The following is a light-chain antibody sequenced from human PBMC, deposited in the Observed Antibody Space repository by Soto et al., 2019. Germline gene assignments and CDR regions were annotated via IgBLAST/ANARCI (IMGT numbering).Light chain of an antibody. CDR3: QQYNNWLST. CDR1: QNVSSN. Sequence: EIVMTQSPATLSVSPGERATLSSRASQNVSSNLAWYQQKPGQAPRLLIYGASTSATGIPARFSGSGSGTEFTLTIGSLQSEDFAVYYCQQYNNWLSTFGGGTKVEIK. V-gene: IGKV3-15*01. CDR2: GAS. J-gene: IGKJ4*01.